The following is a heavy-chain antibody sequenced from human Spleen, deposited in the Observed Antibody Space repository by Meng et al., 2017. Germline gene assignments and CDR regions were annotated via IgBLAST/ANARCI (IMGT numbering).Heavy chain of an antibody. V-gene: IGHV3-20*04. CDR1: GFTFDDYG. CDR3: ARTDGYNFSLNGMDV. D-gene: IGHD5-24*01. CDR2: INWNGGST. Sequence: GESLKISCAASGFTFDDYGMSWVRQAPGKGLEWVSGINWNGGSTGYADSVKGRFTISRDNAKNSLYLQMNSLRAEDTALYYCARTDGYNFSLNGMDVWGQGTTVTVSS. J-gene: IGHJ6*02.